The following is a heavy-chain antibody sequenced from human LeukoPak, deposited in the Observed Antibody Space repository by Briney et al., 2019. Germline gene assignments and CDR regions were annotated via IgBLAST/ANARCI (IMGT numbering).Heavy chain of an antibody. CDR3: ARLLPAVAGTSYFPH. CDR2: IYYSGST. V-gene: IGHV4-59*08. Sequence: PSETLSLTCTDSGGSLRNYYWGWIRQPPGKGLEWIGYIYYSGSTNYNPSLKSRVTISVDTSRNQFSLKLSSVTAADTAVYFCARLLPAVAGTSYFPHWGQGTLVTVSS. J-gene: IGHJ1*01. D-gene: IGHD6-19*01. CDR1: GGSLRNYY.